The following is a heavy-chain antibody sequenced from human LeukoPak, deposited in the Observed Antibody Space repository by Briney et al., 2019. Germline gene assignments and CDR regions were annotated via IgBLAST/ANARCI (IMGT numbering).Heavy chain of an antibody. CDR2: ISSSSSYI. J-gene: IGHJ4*02. CDR3: ARDFGLGEAFDY. CDR1: GFTFSSYS. V-gene: IGHV3-21*01. D-gene: IGHD3-3*01. Sequence: PGGSLRLSCAASGFTFSSYSMNRVRQAPGKGLEWVSSISSSSSYIYYADSVKGRFTISRDNAKNSLYLQMNSLRAEDTAVYYCARDFGLGEAFDYWGQGTLVTVSS.